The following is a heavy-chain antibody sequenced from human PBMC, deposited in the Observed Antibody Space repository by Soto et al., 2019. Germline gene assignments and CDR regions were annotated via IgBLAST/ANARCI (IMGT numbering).Heavy chain of an antibody. J-gene: IGHJ6*02. D-gene: IGHD3-10*01. CDR2: IIPIFGTA. Sequence: ASVKVSCKASGGTFSSYAISWVRQAPGQGLEWMGGIIPIFGTANYAQKFQGRVTITADESTSTAYMELSSLRSEDTAVYYCARGRTVRGVRYYYGMDVWGQGTTVTAP. CDR3: ARGRTVRGVRYYYGMDV. CDR1: GGTFSSYA. V-gene: IGHV1-69*13.